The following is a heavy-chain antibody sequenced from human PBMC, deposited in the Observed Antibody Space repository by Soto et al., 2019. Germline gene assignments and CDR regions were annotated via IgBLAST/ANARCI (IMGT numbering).Heavy chain of an antibody. CDR2: IYYSGST. V-gene: IGHV4-39*01. CDR1: GGSISSSSYY. CDR3: ARGYSYGYFDY. J-gene: IGHJ4*02. D-gene: IGHD5-18*01. Sequence: SETLSLTCTVSGGSISSSSYYWGWIRQPPGKGLEWIGSIYYSGSTYYNPSLKSRVTISVDTSKNQFSLKLSSVTAADTAVYYCARGYSYGYFDYWGQGTLVTVFS.